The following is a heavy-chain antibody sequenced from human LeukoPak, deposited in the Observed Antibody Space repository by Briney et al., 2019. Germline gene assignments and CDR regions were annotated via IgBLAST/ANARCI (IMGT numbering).Heavy chain of an antibody. CDR3: ARENILTGYYRSFDY. J-gene: IGHJ4*02. CDR1: GGSISSGGYY. V-gene: IGHV4-30-2*01. Sequence: SETLSLTCTVSGGSISSGGYYWSWIRQPPGKGLEWIGYIYYSGSTYYNPSLKSRVTISVDRSKNQFSLKLSSVTAADTAVYYCARENILTGYYRSFDYWGQGTLVTVSS. D-gene: IGHD3-9*01. CDR2: IYYSGST.